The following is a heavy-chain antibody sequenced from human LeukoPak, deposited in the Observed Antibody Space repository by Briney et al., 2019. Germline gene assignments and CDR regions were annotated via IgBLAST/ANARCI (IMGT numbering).Heavy chain of an antibody. J-gene: IGHJ4*02. CDR3: ARDNPSGRGFDY. D-gene: IGHD3-10*01. V-gene: IGHV4-59*01. CDR2: IYYSGST. Sequence: SETLSLTCSVSGDSISNFYWNWIRQPPGKGLEWIGYIYYSGSTNYNPSLKSRVTISVDTPKNQFSLKLSSVTAADTAVYYCARDNPSGRGFDYWGQGTLVTVSS. CDR1: GDSISNFY.